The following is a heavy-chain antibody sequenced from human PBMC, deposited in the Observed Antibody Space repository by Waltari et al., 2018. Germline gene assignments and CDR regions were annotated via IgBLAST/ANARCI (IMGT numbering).Heavy chain of an antibody. J-gene: IGHJ1*01. CDR3: ARGTIAAAAQFQH. D-gene: IGHD6-13*01. Sequence: VQLVQSGAEVKKPGATVKISCKASGYTFTHYYMHWEQQAPGKGLAWMGWMNPNSGNTGYAQKFQGRVTITRNTSISTAYMELSSLRSEDTAVYYCARGTIAAAAQFQHWGQGTLVTVSS. CDR1: GYTFTHYY. V-gene: IGHV1-8*03. CDR2: MNPNSGNT.